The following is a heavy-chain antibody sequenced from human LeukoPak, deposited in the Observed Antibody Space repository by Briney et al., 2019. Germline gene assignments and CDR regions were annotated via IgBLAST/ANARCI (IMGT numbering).Heavy chain of an antibody. CDR2: IYSGGST. CDR1: GFTVSNNY. Sequence: GGSLRLSCAASGFTVSNNYMSWVRQAPGKGLEWVSVIYSGGSTYYTDSVKGRFTISRDSSKNTLYLQMNSLRAEDTAVYYCARDSLGMSTLDSWGQGTLVTVSS. V-gene: IGHV3-53*01. CDR3: ARDSLGMSTLDS. J-gene: IGHJ4*02. D-gene: IGHD5/OR15-5a*01.